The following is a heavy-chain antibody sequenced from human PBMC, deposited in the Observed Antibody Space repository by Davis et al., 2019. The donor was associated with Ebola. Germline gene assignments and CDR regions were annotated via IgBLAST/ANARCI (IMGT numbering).Heavy chain of an antibody. CDR1: GGTFSSYT. Sequence: AASVKVSCKASGGTFSSYTISWVRQAPGQGLEWMGGIIPIFGTANYAQKFQGRVTITADESTSTAYMELSSLRSEDTAVYYCARGDAVYDVWRRTPQYSYYGLDVWGKGTTVTVSS. CDR2: IIPIFGTA. J-gene: IGHJ6*04. D-gene: IGHD3-3*01. V-gene: IGHV1-69*13. CDR3: ARGDAVYDVWRRTPQYSYYGLDV.